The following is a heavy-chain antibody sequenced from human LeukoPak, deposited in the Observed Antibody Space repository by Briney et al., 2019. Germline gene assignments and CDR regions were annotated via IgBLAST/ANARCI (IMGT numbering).Heavy chain of an antibody. Sequence: PGGSLRLSCAASGFTFSSYGMHWVRQAPGKGLEWVAFIRYDGSNKYYADSVKGRFTISRDNSENTLYLQMNSLRAEDTAVYYCAKDGGGYYPSYYYYMDVWGKGTTVTISS. CDR3: AKDGGGYYPSYYYYMDV. CDR1: GFTFSSYG. D-gene: IGHD3-22*01. CDR2: IRYDGSNK. J-gene: IGHJ6*03. V-gene: IGHV3-30*02.